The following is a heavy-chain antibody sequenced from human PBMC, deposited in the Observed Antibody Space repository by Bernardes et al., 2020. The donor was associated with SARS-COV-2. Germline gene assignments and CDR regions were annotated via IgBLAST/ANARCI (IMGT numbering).Heavy chain of an antibody. D-gene: IGHD2-2*01. CDR1: GFTFSTYG. J-gene: IGHJ4*02. CDR3: AKGVYDFDY. V-gene: IGHV3-23*01. Sequence: GGSLRLSCTASGFTFSTYGLSWVRQDPGTGLEWVSALSGSGRTYYADSVKGRFTISRDNSKNTLYLQMIGLGVDDTAIYYCAKGVYDFDYWGQGTLVTVSS. CDR2: LSGSGRT.